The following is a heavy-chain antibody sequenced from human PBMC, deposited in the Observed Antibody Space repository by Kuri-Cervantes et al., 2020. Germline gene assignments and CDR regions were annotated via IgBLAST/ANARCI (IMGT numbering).Heavy chain of an antibody. D-gene: IGHD4-17*01. CDR3: ARHSAVTTEFDY. CDR1: GYSISSGYY. CDR2: IYHSGST. J-gene: IGHJ4*02. Sequence: SETLSLTCAVSGYSISSGYYWGWIRQPPGKGLEWIGSIYHSGSTYYNSSLKSRVTISVDTSKNQFSLKLSSVTAADTAVYYCARHSAVTTEFDYWGQGTLVTVSS. V-gene: IGHV4-38-2*01.